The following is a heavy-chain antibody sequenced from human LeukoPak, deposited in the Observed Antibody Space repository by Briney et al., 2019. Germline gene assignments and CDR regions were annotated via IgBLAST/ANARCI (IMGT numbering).Heavy chain of an antibody. V-gene: IGHV3-74*01. J-gene: IGHJ4*02. CDR3: AKDIAPYDSSGAVFDY. D-gene: IGHD3-22*01. CDR2: INSDGSST. Sequence: PGGSLRLSCAASGFTFSSYWMHWVRQAPGKGLVWVSRINSDGSSTSYADSVKGRFTISRDNAKNSLYLQMNSLRAEDTALYYCAKDIAPYDSSGAVFDYWGQGTLVTVSS. CDR1: GFTFSSYW.